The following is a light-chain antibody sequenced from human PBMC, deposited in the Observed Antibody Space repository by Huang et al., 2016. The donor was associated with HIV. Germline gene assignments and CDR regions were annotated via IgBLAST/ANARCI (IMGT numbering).Light chain of an antibody. V-gene: IGKV4-1*01. J-gene: IGKJ2*01. CDR3: QQYSPTPYT. CDR2: CDS. Sequence: DIVMTQSPDSLPVSLGERATINCKSSQNVLYSTNNKNYLAWYQQKPGQPPKLLISCDSTRESGVPDRFSGSGSGTEFSLTIIGLQADDLAVYYCQQYSPTPYTFGQGTKLEIK. CDR1: QNVLYSTNNKNY.